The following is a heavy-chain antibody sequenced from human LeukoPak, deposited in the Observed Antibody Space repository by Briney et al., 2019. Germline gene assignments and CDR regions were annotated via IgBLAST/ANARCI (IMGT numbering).Heavy chain of an antibody. Sequence: GASVKVSCKASGYTFTSYGISWLRQAPGQGLEWMGWISAYNGNTNYAQKLQGRVTMTTDTSTSTAYMELRSLRSDDTAVYYCARSEVRYFDWPNYFDYWGQGTLVTVSS. CDR3: ARSEVRYFDWPNYFDY. V-gene: IGHV1-18*01. CDR2: ISAYNGNT. CDR1: GYTFTSYG. D-gene: IGHD3-9*01. J-gene: IGHJ4*02.